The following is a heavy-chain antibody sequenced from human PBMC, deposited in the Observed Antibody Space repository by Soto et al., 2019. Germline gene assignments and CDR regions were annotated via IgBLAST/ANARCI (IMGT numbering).Heavy chain of an antibody. CDR3: ARAYSGSFARHAFDI. CDR2: INHSGST. D-gene: IGHD1-26*01. J-gene: IGHJ3*02. Sequence: NPSETLSLTCAVYGGSFSGYYWSWIRQPPGKGLEWIGEINHSGSTNYNPSLKSRVTISVDTSKNQFSLKLSSVTAADTAVYYCARAYSGSFARHAFDIWGQGTMVTVSS. V-gene: IGHV4-34*01. CDR1: GGSFSGYY.